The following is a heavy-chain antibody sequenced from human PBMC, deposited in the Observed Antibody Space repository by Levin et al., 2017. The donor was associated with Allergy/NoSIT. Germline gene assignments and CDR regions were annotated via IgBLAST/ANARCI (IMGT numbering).Heavy chain of an antibody. CDR3: ARRGEVANSRSPGAFDV. V-gene: IGHV3-30-3*01. D-gene: IGHD3-16*01. J-gene: IGHJ3*01. CDR2: VSYDEINT. Sequence: GGSLRLSCAASGFTFRSYAMNWVRQAPGKGLEWVAIVSYDEINTFYADSVKGRFTISRDNSKNTLYLQMNSLRADDTAVYYCARRGEVANSRSPGAFDVWGQGTMVTVSS. CDR1: GFTFRSYA.